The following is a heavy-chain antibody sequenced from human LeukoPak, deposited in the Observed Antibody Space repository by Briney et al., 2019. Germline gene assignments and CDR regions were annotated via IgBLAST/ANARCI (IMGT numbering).Heavy chain of an antibody. D-gene: IGHD2-15*01. J-gene: IGHJ5*02. CDR2: IIPIFGTA. V-gene: IGHV1-69*13. CDR1: GYTFTSYD. CDR3: ARSYCSGGSCYSGLWFDP. Sequence: SVKVSCKASGYTFTSYDINWVRQAPGQGLEWMGGIIPIFGTANYAQKFQGRVTITADESTSTAYMELSSLRSEDTAVYYCARSYCSGGSCYSGLWFDPWGQGTLVTVSS.